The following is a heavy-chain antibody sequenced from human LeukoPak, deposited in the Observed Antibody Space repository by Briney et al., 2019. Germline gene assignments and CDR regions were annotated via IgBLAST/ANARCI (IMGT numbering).Heavy chain of an antibody. CDR1: GFTFSSYG. Sequence: GGSLRLSCAASGFTFSSYGMSWVRQAPGKGLEWVSAISGSGGSTYYADSVKGRFTISRDNSKNTLYLQMNSLRAEDTAVYYCAKELERLREEYYFDYWGQGTLVTVSS. CDR2: ISGSGGST. V-gene: IGHV3-23*01. J-gene: IGHJ4*02. D-gene: IGHD1-1*01. CDR3: AKELERLREEYYFDY.